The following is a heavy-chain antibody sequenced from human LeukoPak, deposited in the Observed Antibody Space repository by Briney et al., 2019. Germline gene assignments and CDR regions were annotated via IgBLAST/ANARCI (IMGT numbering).Heavy chain of an antibody. CDR1: GGSISSGDYY. Sequence: SQTLSLTCTVSGGSISSGDYYWSWIRQPPGKGLEWIGYIYYSGSTYYNPSLKSRVTISVDTSKNQFSLKLSSVTAADTAVYYCAREGEVGAIFDYWGQGTLVTVSS. J-gene: IGHJ4*02. CDR3: AREGEVGAIFDY. CDR2: IYYSGST. V-gene: IGHV4-30-4*01. D-gene: IGHD1-26*01.